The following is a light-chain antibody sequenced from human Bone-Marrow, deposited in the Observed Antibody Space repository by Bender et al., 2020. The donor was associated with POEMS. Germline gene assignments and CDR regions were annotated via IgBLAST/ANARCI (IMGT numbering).Light chain of an antibody. V-gene: IGLV1-47*02. J-gene: IGLJ3*02. CDR3: AAWDDSLNRV. CDR2: SDD. CDR1: SSNIGSNY. Sequence: QSVLTQPPSVSGTPGQRVTISCSGSSSNIGSNYVSWYEHVPGTAPKLLIYSDDRRPSGVPDRFSGSKSGTSASLAISGLRSEDEADYYCAAWDDSLNRVFGGGTKLTVL.